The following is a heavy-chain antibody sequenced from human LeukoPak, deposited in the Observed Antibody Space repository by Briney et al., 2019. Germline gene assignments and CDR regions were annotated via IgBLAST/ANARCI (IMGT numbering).Heavy chain of an antibody. CDR1: GFTFSSYA. CDR3: AKGYYYGSGSYSDAFDI. V-gene: IGHV3-23*01. D-gene: IGHD3-10*01. J-gene: IGHJ3*02. CDR2: ISGSGGST. Sequence: GGSLRLSCAASGFTFSSYAMSWVRQAPGKGLEWVSAISGSGGSTYYADSVKGRLTISRDNSKNTLYLQMNSLRAEDTAVYYCAKGYYYGSGSYSDAFDIWGQGTMVTVSS.